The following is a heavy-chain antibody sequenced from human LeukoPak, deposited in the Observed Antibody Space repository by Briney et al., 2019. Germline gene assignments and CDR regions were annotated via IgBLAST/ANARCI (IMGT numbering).Heavy chain of an antibody. D-gene: IGHD3-10*01. CDR1: GYTFTSYY. CDR3: ASTQPSMVRGDPYYFDY. J-gene: IGHJ4*02. CDR2: INPSGGST. Sequence: GASVKVSCKASGYTFTSYYMHWVRQAPGQGLEWMGIINPSGGSTSYAQKFQGRVTMTRDTSTSTVYMELSSLRSEDTAVYYCASTQPSMVRGDPYYFDYWGQGTLVTVSS. V-gene: IGHV1-46*01.